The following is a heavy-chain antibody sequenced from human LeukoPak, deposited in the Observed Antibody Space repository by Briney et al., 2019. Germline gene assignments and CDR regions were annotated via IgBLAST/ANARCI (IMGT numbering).Heavy chain of an antibody. CDR3: AKVKAYSSWGNNWFDP. CDR2: ISGSGGST. Sequence: PGGTLRLSCAASGFTFSSYGMSWVRQAPGKGLEWVSAISGSGGSTYYADSVKGRFTISRDNSKNTLYLQMNSLRAEDTAVYYCAKVKAYSSWGNNWFDPWGQGTLVTVSS. D-gene: IGHD6-6*01. J-gene: IGHJ5*02. V-gene: IGHV3-23*01. CDR1: GFTFSSYG.